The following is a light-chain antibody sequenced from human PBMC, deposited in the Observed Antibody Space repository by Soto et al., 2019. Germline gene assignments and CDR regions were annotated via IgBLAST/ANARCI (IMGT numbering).Light chain of an antibody. CDR2: GAS. V-gene: IGKV1-12*01. J-gene: IGKJ3*01. CDR1: RNISSW. CDR3: QQGHSFPFT. Sequence: DIQMTQSPSYVSASVGDRVTVTCRASRNISSWLAWYQVRPGKAPNLLIYGASTLQNGAPSRFSGSGSGTDFTLTVINLQPEDVATYYCQQGHSFPFTFGPGTKVDI.